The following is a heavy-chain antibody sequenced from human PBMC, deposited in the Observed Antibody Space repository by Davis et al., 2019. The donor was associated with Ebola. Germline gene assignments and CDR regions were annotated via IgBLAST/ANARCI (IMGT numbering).Heavy chain of an antibody. Sequence: GSLRLSCAVYGGSFSGYYWSWIRQPPGKGLEWMGEINHHGITSYNPSLKSRVSMSVDTSKKQFSLKVTSVTAADTAVYYCARAGVIVPAAMLLKRGWWFDPWGQGTLVTVSS. CDR2: INHHGIT. CDR1: GGSFSGYY. V-gene: IGHV4-34*01. D-gene: IGHD2-2*01. J-gene: IGHJ5*02. CDR3: ARAGVIVPAAMLLKRGWWFDP.